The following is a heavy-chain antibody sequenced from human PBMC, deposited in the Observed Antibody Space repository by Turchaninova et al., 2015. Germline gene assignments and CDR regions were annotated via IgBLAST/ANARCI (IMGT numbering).Heavy chain of an antibody. J-gene: IGHJ5*02. D-gene: IGHD6-13*01. Sequence: VNPRASRSPSWAAAGLTSAPAGIHWGRQAPGKGLEWVGRIKSKGSGGTTDYAAPVGGRFTISRDDSQNTLYLQMNSLKIEDTAIYYCAHVRDPRSWSLGSWGQGTLVTVSS. CDR3: AHVRDPRSWSLGS. CDR2: IKSKGSGGTT. V-gene: IGHV3-15*01. CDR1: GLTSAPAG.